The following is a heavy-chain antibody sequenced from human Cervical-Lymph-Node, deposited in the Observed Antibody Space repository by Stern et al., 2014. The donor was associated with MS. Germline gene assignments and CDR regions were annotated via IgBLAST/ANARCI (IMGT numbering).Heavy chain of an antibody. CDR3: ARVSNSGYYGDH. V-gene: IGHV7-4-1*02. D-gene: IGHD3-22*01. Sequence: VQLVQSGSELKKPGASVEVSCKASGYTFNNNTVTWVRQAPGQGLEWMGWINTETGYPTYAQGFGGRLVFPLDTSVSTAYLQITSLKAEDTAVYYCARVSNSGYYGDHWGQGTLVTVSS. CDR1: GYTFNNNT. CDR2: INTETGYP. J-gene: IGHJ4*02.